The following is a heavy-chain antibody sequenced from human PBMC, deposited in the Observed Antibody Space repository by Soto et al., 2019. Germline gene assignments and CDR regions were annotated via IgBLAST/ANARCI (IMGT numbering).Heavy chain of an antibody. CDR1: GFTVNTNY. Sequence: GSLRLSCAASGFTVNTNYMSWARQAPGKGLEWVSVIYSGGSTYYADSVKGRFTISRDNSKNTVHLQMNSLRAEDTAVYYCARVGLYYYDSGSIPYYFDYWGQGTLVTVSS. CDR2: IYSGGST. J-gene: IGHJ4*02. V-gene: IGHV3-53*01. CDR3: ARVGLYYYDSGSIPYYFDY. D-gene: IGHD3-10*01.